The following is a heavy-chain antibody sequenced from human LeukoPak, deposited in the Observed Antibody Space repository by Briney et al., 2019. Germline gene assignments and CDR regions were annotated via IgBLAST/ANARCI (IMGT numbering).Heavy chain of an antibody. CDR1: GGSISDYY. CDR2: IHYSGST. D-gene: IGHD3-10*01. J-gene: IGHJ3*02. V-gene: IGHV4-59*08. CDR3: ARRVTMVRGVIPHDAFDI. Sequence: SETLSLTCTVSGGSISDYYWSWIRQAPGKGLEWIGDIHYSGSTNYNPSLKSRVTISVDTSKNQFSLKLSSVTAADTAVYSCARRVTMVRGVIPHDAFDIWGQGTMVTVSS.